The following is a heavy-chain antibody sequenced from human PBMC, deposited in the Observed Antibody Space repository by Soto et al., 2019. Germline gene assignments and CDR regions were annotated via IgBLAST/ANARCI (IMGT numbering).Heavy chain of an antibody. CDR3: TTEEMATIEVGFVWVDC. J-gene: IGHJ4*02. V-gene: IGHV3-15*07. D-gene: IGHD5-12*01. Sequence: EVQLVESGGGLVKPGGSLRLSCAASGFTFSNAWMNWVRQAPGKGLEWVGRIKSKTDGGTTDYAAPVKGRFTISRDDSKNTLYLQMNSLKTEDTAVYYCTTEEMATIEVGFVWVDCWGQGTLVSVSS. CDR2: IKSKTDGGTT. CDR1: GFTFSNAW.